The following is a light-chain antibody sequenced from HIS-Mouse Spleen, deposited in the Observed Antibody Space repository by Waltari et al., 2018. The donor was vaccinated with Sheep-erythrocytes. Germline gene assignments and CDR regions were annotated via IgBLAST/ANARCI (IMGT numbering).Light chain of an antibody. CDR2: EVS. Sequence: QSALTQPASVSGSPGQSITISCTGTSSDGGGYKHVPLYQQNPGKAPKLMIYEVSNRPSGVSNRFSGSKSGNTASLTISGLQAEDEADYYCSSYTSSSTPVVFGGGTKLTVL. CDR1: SSDGGGYKH. J-gene: IGLJ2*01. CDR3: SSYTSSSTPVV. V-gene: IGLV2-14*01.